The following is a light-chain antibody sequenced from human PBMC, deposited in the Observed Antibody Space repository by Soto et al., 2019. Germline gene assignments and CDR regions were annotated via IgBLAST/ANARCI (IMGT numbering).Light chain of an antibody. CDR2: DVT. V-gene: IGLV2-11*01. Sequence: QSVLTQPRSVSGSPGQSVTISCTGTSSDVGFYNYVSWYQQLPGKAPKLMIYDVTKWPSGVPDRFSGSKSGNTASLTISGLQAEDEADYYCCSYAGSFTWVFGGGTKVTVL. J-gene: IGLJ3*02. CDR1: SSDVGFYNY. CDR3: CSYAGSFTWV.